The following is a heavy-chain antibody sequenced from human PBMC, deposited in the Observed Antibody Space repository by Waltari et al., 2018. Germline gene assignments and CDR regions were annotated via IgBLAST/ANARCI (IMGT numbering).Heavy chain of an antibody. CDR1: GGSISSYY. CDR3: ARRGAAGTLDY. CDR2: IYYSGST. D-gene: IGHD6-13*01. J-gene: IGHJ4*02. V-gene: IGHV4-59*01. Sequence: QVQLQESGPGLVKPSETLSLTCTVSGGSISSYYWSWIRQPPGKGLEWIGYIYYSGSTNYNPSLKSRVTISVDTSKNQFSLKLSSVTAADTAVYYCARRGAAGTLDYWGQGTLVTVSS.